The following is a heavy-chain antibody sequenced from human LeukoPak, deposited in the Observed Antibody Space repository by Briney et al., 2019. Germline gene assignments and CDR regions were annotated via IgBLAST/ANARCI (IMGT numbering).Heavy chain of an antibody. J-gene: IGHJ4*02. CDR2: VNHSGST. CDR1: GGSFSGYY. Sequence: SETLCLTCAVYGGSFSGYYWSWIRQPPGKGLEWIGEVNHSGSTNYNPSLKSRVTISVDTSKNQFSLKLSSVTAADTAVYYCARGGTINPSVDTDTAMAFSLDYWGQGTLVTVSS. CDR3: ARGGTINPSVDTDTAMAFSLDY. V-gene: IGHV4-34*01. D-gene: IGHD5-18*01.